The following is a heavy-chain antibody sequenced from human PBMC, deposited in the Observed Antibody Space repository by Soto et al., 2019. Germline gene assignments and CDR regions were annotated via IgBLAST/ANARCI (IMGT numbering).Heavy chain of an antibody. CDR1: GYTFTGYY. D-gene: IGHD6-19*01. J-gene: IGHJ6*02. V-gene: IGHV1-2*04. CDR2: INPNSGGT. CDR3: AREWLKTSRAQSGGYYYGMDV. Sequence: ASVKVSCKASGYTFTGYYMHWVRQAPGQGLEWMGWINPNSGGTNYAQKFQGWDTMTRDTSISTAYMELSRLRSDDTAVYYCAREWLKTSRAQSGGYYYGMDVWGQGTTVTVSS.